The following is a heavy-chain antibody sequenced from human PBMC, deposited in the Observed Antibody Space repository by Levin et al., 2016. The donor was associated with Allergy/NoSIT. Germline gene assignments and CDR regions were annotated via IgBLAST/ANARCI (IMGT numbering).Heavy chain of an antibody. V-gene: IGHV3-66*01. J-gene: IGHJ3*02. CDR3: ARDRSRYYDSSGHFDI. D-gene: IGHD3-22*01. CDR2: IYSGGST. CDR1: GFTVSSNY. Sequence: GGSLRLSCAASGFTVSSNYMSWVRQAPGKGLEWVSVIYSGGSTYYADSVKGRFTISRDNSKNTLYLQMNSLRAEDTAVYYCARDRSRYYDSSGHFDIWGQGTMVTVSS.